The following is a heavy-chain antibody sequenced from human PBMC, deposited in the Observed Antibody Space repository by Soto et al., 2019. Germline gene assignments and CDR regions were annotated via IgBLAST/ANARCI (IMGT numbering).Heavy chain of an antibody. CDR2: IIPIFGTA. J-gene: IGHJ4*02. Sequence: QVQLVQSGAEVKKPGSSVKVSCKASGGTFSSYAISWVRQAPGQGLEWMGGIIPIFGTANYAQKFQGRVTIPADESTSTAYIELRILRSEDTSVYYCARESRYCSGGSCYFLPGIDYWGQGTLVTVSS. CDR3: ARESRYCSGGSCYFLPGIDY. D-gene: IGHD2-15*01. V-gene: IGHV1-69*12. CDR1: GGTFSSYA.